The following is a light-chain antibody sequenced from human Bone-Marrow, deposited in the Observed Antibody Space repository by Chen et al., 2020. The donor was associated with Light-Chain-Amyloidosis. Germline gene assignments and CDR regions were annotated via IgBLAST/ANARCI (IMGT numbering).Light chain of an antibody. CDR3: QSADSSGTYEVI. CDR2: RDT. Sequence: SYELTQPPSVSVSPGQTARITCSGDDLPTKYAYWYQQKPGQAPVLVIHRDTERPSGISGRFSGCSSWTTATLTISGVQAEDEADDHCQSADSSGTYEVIFGGGTKLTVL. J-gene: IGLJ2*01. V-gene: IGLV3-25*03. CDR1: DLPTKY.